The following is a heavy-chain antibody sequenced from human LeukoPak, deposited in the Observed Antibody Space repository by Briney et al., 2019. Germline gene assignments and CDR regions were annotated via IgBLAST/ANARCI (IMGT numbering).Heavy chain of an antibody. V-gene: IGHV3-21*01. J-gene: IGHJ4*02. D-gene: IGHD6-19*01. CDR3: ARAYSSGWYGVY. CDR1: GFTFSSYS. Sequence: GGSLRLSCAASGFTFSSYSMNWVRQAPGKGLEWVSSISSSSSYIYYADSVKGRFTISRDNAKNSLYLQMNSLRAEDTAVYYCARAYSSGWYGVYWGQGTLVTVSS. CDR2: ISSSSSYI.